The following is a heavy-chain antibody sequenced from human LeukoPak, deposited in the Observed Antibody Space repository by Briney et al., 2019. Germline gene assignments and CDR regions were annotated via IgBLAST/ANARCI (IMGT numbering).Heavy chain of an antibody. V-gene: IGHV4-61*02. CDR3: ARERAGEGALDI. D-gene: IGHD3-10*01. CDR1: GGSLSSGCSF. Sequence: SQTLSLTCAVSGGSLSSGCSFCSWIRQPSGIGLEWIGPIYSSGSTNYNASLKRRVTISADMSKNQFSLNLSPATAADTAVYYGARERAGEGALDICGQKSLVTVSS. CDR2: IYSSGST. J-gene: IGHJ3*02.